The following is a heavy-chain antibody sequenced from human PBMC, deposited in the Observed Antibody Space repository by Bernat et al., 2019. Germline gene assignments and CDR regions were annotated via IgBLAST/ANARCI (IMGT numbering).Heavy chain of an antibody. D-gene: IGHD3-10*01. CDR3: AKAAWFGELRGGDH. J-gene: IGHJ4*02. Sequence: EMQLLESGGGLVQPGGSLRLSCAASGFTFSSSAMSWVRQAPGKGLEWVSAISGGDGTTHYADSVKGRFTISRENSKNMLYLQLNSLRVEDTAVLYCAKAAWFGELRGGDHWGQGTLVTVSS. CDR2: ISGGDGTT. V-gene: IGHV3-23*01. CDR1: GFTFSSSA.